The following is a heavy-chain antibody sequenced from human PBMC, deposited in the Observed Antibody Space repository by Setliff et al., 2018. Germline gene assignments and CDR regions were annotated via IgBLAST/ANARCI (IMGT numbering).Heavy chain of an antibody. CDR1: GGSISSGSYY. V-gene: IGHV4-61*02. Sequence: LSLTCTVTGGSISSGSYYWSWIRQPAGKGLEWIGRIYTSGSTNYNPSLKSRVTISVDTSKNQFSLKLSSVTAADTAVYYCARTLLLSPYYFDYWGQGTLVTAPQ. D-gene: IGHD2-21*01. J-gene: IGHJ4*02. CDR2: IYTSGST. CDR3: ARTLLLSPYYFDY.